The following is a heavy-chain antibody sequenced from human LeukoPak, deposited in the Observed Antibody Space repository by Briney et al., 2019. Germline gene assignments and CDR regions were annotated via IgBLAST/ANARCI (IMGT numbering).Heavy chain of an antibody. CDR1: GFIFDDYA. CDR2: ISWNSGRI. Sequence: GGSLRLSCETSGFIFDDYAMHWVRHAPGKGLEWVSGISWNSGRIDYADSVKGRFTISRDNAKNSLYLQMNSLRAEDTAVYYCARKDDRDFRLPAYYYYYGMDVWGQGTTVTVSS. D-gene: IGHD3-3*01. V-gene: IGHV3-9*01. CDR3: ARKDDRDFRLPAYYYYYGMDV. J-gene: IGHJ6*02.